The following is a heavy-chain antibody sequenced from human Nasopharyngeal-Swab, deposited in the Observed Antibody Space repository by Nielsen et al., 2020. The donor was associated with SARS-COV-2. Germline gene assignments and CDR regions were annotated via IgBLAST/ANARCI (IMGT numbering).Heavy chain of an antibody. CDR3: TTGCSSTSCYGYYYGMDV. CDR1: GFTFSNAW. D-gene: IGHD2-2*01. CDR2: IKSKTDGGTT. J-gene: IGHJ6*02. V-gene: IGHV3-15*01. Sequence: GESLKISCAASGFTFSNAWMSWVRQAPGKGLEWVGRIKSKTDGGTTDYAAPVKGRFTISRDDSKNTLYLQMNSLKTEDTAVYYCTTGCSSTSCYGYYYGMDVWGQGTTVTVSS.